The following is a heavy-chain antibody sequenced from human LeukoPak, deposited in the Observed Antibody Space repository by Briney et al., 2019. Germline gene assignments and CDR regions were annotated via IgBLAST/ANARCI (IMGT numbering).Heavy chain of an antibody. Sequence: SETLSLTCTVSGHSISSGYYWGWIRQPPGKGLEWIGSIYHSGSTYYNPSLKSRVTISVDTSKNQLSLKLSSVTAADTAVYYCARDTDYYDSSGLRRGVGYNWFDPWGQGTLVTVSS. CDR3: ARDTDYYDSSGLRRGVGYNWFDP. D-gene: IGHD3-22*01. CDR2: IYHSGST. V-gene: IGHV4-38-2*02. J-gene: IGHJ5*02. CDR1: GHSISSGYY.